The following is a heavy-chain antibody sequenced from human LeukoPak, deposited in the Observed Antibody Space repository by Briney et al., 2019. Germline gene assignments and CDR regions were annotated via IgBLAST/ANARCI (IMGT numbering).Heavy chain of an antibody. CDR3: VREASGGTKGVSGTFDI. Sequence: GGSLRLSCAASGFTLRSYWMSWVRQAPGKGLEWVASIKRDGSEKYYVDSVKGRFTISRDNAKNSLYLQMNSLRAEDTAVYHCVREASGGTKGVSGTFDIWGQGTLVTVSS. D-gene: IGHD6-13*01. CDR1: GFTLRSYW. J-gene: IGHJ3*02. CDR2: IKRDGSEK. V-gene: IGHV3-7*01.